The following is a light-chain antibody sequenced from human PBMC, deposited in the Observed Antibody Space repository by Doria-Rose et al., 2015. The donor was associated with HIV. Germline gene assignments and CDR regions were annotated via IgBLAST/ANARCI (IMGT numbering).Light chain of an antibody. CDR1: QTVSTY. V-gene: IGKV1-39*01. CDR3: QQTYSSPPWT. CDR2: ATS. Sequence: DIQLTPSPSSLSASIGESVTITCRASQTVSTYLNWFQQEPGKAPKLLIYATSRLRSGVPSRFSGSGSGTDFTLTISGLQPGDFATYYCQQTYSSPPWTFGQGTKVEMK. J-gene: IGKJ1*01.